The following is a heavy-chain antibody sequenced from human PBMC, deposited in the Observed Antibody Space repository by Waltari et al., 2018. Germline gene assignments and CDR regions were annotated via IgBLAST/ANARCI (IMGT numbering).Heavy chain of an antibody. CDR3: AKGVTTTCDAFDI. Sequence: EVQLLEYGGGLVRPGGSRRLSFAASRFTVSSYAISCVRQAPGKGMEGVSVIYSGGSTYYADSVKGRFTISRDNSKNTLYLQMNSLRAEDTAVYYCAKGVTTTCDAFDIWGQGTMVTVSS. CDR2: IYSGGST. CDR1: RFTVSSYA. J-gene: IGHJ3*02. D-gene: IGHD4-17*01. V-gene: IGHV3-23*03.